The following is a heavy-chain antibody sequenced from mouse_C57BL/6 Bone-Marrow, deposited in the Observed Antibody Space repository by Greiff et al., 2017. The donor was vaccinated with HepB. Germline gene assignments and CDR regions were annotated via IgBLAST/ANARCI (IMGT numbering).Heavy chain of an antibody. CDR3: TFYYYGSRGYFDV. Sequence: EVQLVESGGGLVQPGESLKLSCESNEYEFPSHDMSWVRKTPEKRLELVAAINSDGGSTYYPDTMERRFIISRDNTKKTLYLQMSSLTSEDTAVYYCTFYYYGSRGYFDVWGTGTTVTVSS. V-gene: IGHV5-2*01. CDR1: EYEFPSHD. D-gene: IGHD1-1*01. J-gene: IGHJ1*03. CDR2: INSDGGST.